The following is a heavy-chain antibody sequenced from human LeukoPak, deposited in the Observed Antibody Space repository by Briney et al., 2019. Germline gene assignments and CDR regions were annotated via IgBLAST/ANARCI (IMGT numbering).Heavy chain of an antibody. V-gene: IGHV3-53*01. CDR3: TRDTSGSYNS. CDR1: GFSVSSSY. J-gene: IGHJ5*02. Sequence: GGSLRLSCAASGFSVSSSYMSRVRQAPGKGLEWVSVIYTGGSTYYADSVKGRFTISRDNSKNTLYLQMNSLRAEDTAVYYCTRDTSGSYNSWGQGTLVTVSS. D-gene: IGHD1-26*01. CDR2: IYTGGST.